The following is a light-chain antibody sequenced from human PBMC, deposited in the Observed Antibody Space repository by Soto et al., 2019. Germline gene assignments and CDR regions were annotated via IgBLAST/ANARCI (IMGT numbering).Light chain of an antibody. Sequence: DIQMTQSPSTLSASVGDGVTITCRASQSIGSWLAWYQQKPGKAPKLLIYKATNLQSEVPSRFSGSGSGTDFSLTISSLQPVDSATYFCQHYHDFQYTFGPGTKLEI. J-gene: IGKJ2*01. CDR1: QSIGSW. CDR3: QHYHDFQYT. V-gene: IGKV1-5*03. CDR2: KAT.